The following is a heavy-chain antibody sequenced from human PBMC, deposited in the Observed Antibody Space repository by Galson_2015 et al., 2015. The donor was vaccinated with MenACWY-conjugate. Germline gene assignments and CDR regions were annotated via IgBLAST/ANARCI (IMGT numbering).Heavy chain of an antibody. J-gene: IGHJ3*01. Sequence: SLRLSCAASGFTFSSYTMHWVRQAPGKGLEWVAVMSYDGSNKYYADSVKGRFTISRDNSKNTLYLQMNSVRAEDTAFYYCAREDRRDALDLWGLGTMVTVSS. CDR3: AREDRRDALDL. CDR1: GFTFSSYT. V-gene: IGHV3-30*07. CDR2: MSYDGSNK.